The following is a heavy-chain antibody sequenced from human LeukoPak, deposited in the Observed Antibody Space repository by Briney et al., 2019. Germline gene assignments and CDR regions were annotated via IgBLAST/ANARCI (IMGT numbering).Heavy chain of an antibody. CDR3: ARDRVLAGPFDY. J-gene: IGHJ4*02. D-gene: IGHD6-19*01. CDR1: GGSISSSSYY. Sequence: SETLSLTCTVSGGSISSSSYYWGWICQPPGKGLEWIGSIYYSGSTYYNPSLKSRVTISVDTSKNQFSLKLSSVTAADTAVYYCARDRVLAGPFDYWGQGTLVTVSS. V-gene: IGHV4-39*07. CDR2: IYYSGST.